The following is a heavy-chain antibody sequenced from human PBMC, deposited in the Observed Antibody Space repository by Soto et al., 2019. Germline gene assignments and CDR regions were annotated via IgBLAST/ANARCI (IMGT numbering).Heavy chain of an antibody. D-gene: IGHD3-10*01. J-gene: IGHJ6*02. V-gene: IGHV4-34*01. CDR1: GGSFSGYY. CDR3: ARPGVMVRANDYYYGMDV. CDR2: INHSGST. Sequence: QVQLQQWGAGLLKPSETLSLTCAVYGGSFSGYYWSWIRQPPGKGLEWIGEINHSGSTNYNPSLKSRITLSVDTSKNQFSLKLSSVTAADTAVYYYARPGVMVRANDYYYGMDVWGQGTTVTVSS.